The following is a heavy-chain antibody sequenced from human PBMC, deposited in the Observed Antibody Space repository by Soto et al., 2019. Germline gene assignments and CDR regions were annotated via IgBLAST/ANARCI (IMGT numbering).Heavy chain of an antibody. CDR3: AKDPYDYGSGSYFDY. CDR2: ISGSGGST. J-gene: IGHJ4*02. V-gene: IGHV3-23*01. CDR1: GFAFSNYD. D-gene: IGHD3-10*01. Sequence: WSLRLSCAASGFAFSNYDMSWVRQAPGKGLEWVSAISGSGGSTDYADSVRGRFTISRDSSKNTLYLQMNSLRVEDTAVYYCAKDPYDYGSGSYFDYWGQGTLVTVSS.